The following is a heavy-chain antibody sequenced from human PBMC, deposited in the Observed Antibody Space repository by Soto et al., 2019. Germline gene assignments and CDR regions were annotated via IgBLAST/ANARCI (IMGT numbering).Heavy chain of an antibody. V-gene: IGHV1-24*01. J-gene: IGHJ6*02. D-gene: IGHD6-13*01. CDR3: ATDPLPVIGEAGPHNYYGMDV. CDR1: GYTLTQFS. CDR2: FDPEDGET. Sequence: ASVKFSCKISGYTLTQFSMHCVRQAPGKGLECMGGFDPEDGETIYAQKFKGRVTMTEDTSTDTAYMELSSLRSEDTAVYYCATDPLPVIGEAGPHNYYGMDVWGQGTTVTVSS.